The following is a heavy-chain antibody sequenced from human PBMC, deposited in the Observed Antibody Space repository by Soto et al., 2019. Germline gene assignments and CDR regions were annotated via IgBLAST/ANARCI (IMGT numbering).Heavy chain of an antibody. Sequence: EVQLVESGGGLVQPGRSLRLSCAASGFTFDDYAMHWVRQAPGKGLEWVSGISWNSGSIGYADSVKGRFTISRDNAKNSLYLQMNCLRAEVTALYYCTKDRLGFCSGGSCYSNWFDPWGQGTLVTVSS. J-gene: IGHJ5*02. CDR2: ISWNSGSI. CDR1: GFTFDDYA. D-gene: IGHD2-15*01. CDR3: TKDRLGFCSGGSCYSNWFDP. V-gene: IGHV3-9*01.